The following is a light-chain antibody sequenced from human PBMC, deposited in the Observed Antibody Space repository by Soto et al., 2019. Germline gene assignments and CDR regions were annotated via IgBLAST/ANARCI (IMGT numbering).Light chain of an antibody. V-gene: IGKV3-15*01. CDR1: QTFRNN. J-gene: IGKJ4*01. CDR3: QQYDVWPLT. Sequence: EIVMTQSPATLSVSPGERATLSCGASQTFRNNLAWYQQKPGQAPRLLFYGASTRAADIPARFSGSGSGTEFTLTISSLQSEDFAVYYCQQYDVWPLTFGGGTKVEI. CDR2: GAS.